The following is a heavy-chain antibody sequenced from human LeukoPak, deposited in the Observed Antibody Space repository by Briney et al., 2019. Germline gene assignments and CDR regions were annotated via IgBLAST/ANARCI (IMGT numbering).Heavy chain of an antibody. V-gene: IGHV3-74*01. CDR3: TRDFRNKGLDP. CDR1: GFTLSQYW. Sequence: GGSLRLSCVASGFTLSQYWMYWVRHAPGKGPVSVSRSSGDGTSTHYADFVQGRFAISRDNAKNTLYLQMNSLRGDDTAVYYCTRDFRNKGLDPWGQGTLVTVSS. CDR2: SSGDGTST. J-gene: IGHJ5*02. D-gene: IGHD2/OR15-2a*01.